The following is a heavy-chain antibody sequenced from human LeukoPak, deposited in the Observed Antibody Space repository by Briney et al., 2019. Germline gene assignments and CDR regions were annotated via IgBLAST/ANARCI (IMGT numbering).Heavy chain of an antibody. V-gene: IGHV1-8*01. J-gene: IGHJ6*02. CDR2: MNPNSGNT. Sequence: GASVKVSCKASGYTLTSYDINWVRQATGQGLEWMGWMNPNSGNTGYAQKFQGRVTMTRNTSISTAYMELSSLRSEDTAVYYCAKGPDSGSYWGWYYYGMDVWGQGTTVTVSS. CDR1: GYTLTSYD. CDR3: AKGPDSGSYWGWYYYGMDV. D-gene: IGHD1-26*01.